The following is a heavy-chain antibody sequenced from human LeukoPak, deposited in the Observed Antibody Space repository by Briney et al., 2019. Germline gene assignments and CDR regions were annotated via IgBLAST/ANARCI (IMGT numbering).Heavy chain of an antibody. V-gene: IGHV4-59*01. D-gene: IGHD1-26*01. CDR3: ASHPSGSYGQVDC. CDR1: GGSISHYY. CDR2: IYYSGST. Sequence: PSETLPLTCTVSGGSISHYYWSWIRQPPGKGLESIGYIYYSGSTNYNPSLKSRVTISLDTSKNQFSLKLSSVTAADTAVYYCASHPSGSYGQVDCWGQGTLVTVSS. J-gene: IGHJ4*02.